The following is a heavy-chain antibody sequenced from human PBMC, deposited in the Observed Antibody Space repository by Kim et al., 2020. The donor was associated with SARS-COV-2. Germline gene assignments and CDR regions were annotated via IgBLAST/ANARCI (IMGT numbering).Heavy chain of an antibody. CDR3: AKAGNPTHRYYYGSGTYSTLGYFDY. J-gene: IGHJ4*02. CDR1: GFTFSSYA. V-gene: IGHV3-23*03. D-gene: IGHD3-10*01. CDR2: IYSGGSST. Sequence: GGSLRLSCAASGFTFSSYAMSWVRQAPGKGLEWVSVIYSGGSSTYYADSVKGRFTISRDNSKNTLYLQMNSLRAEDTAVYYCAKAGNPTHRYYYGSGTYSTLGYFDYWGQGTLVTVSS.